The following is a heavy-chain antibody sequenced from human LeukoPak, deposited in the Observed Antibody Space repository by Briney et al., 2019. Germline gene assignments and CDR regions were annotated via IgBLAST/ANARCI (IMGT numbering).Heavy chain of an antibody. V-gene: IGHV3-20*04. CDR2: FNWNGDST. D-gene: IGHD7-27*01. CDR3: ARDPTGGLLGGYFDY. Sequence: GSLRLSCAASGFTFEDYCMSWVRQAPGKGLEWVSSFNWNGDSTGYADSVKGRFTISRDNAKNSLYLLMNSLRAEDTALYYCARDPTGGLLGGYFDYWGQGTLVTVSS. CDR1: GFTFEDYC. J-gene: IGHJ4*02.